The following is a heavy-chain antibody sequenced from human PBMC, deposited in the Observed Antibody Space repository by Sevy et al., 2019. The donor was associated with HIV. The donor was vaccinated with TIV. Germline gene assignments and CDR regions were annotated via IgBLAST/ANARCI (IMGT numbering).Heavy chain of an antibody. CDR3: ATGKVKYYDTNFARV. Sequence: GGSLRLSCAASGFTFSSYSMNWVRQAPGKGLEWVSSISSSSSYIYYADSVKGRFTISRDKAKNSLYLQMNSLRAEDTTVYYCATGKVKYYDTNFARVWGQGTLVTVSS. CDR1: GFTFSSYS. V-gene: IGHV3-21*01. CDR2: ISSSSSYI. J-gene: IGHJ4*02. D-gene: IGHD3-22*01.